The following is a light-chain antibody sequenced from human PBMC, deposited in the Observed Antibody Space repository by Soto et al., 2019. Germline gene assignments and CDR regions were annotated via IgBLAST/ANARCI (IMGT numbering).Light chain of an antibody. CDR2: WAS. V-gene: IGKV4-1*01. J-gene: IGKJ1*01. CDR3: QQYYSTPPT. CDR1: QSVSNN. Sequence: EIVLTQSPATLSVSPGERAALSCRASQSVSNNLAWYQQKPGQPPKLLIYWASTRESGVPDRFSGSGSGTDFTLTISSLQAEDVAVYYCQQYYSTPPTFGQGTKVEIK.